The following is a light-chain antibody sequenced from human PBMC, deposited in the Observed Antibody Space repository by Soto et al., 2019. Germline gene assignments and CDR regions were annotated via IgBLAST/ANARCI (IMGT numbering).Light chain of an antibody. Sequence: DGVLTQAPLSLTVALGQPASISCRSSQSLVFSDGNIYLNWFQQRPGQSPRRLIYKVSNRDSGVPDRFRGSGAGTDFTLTISRVEAEDVGVYYCVQGTRWLWTFGQGTKVEIK. CDR1: QSLVFSDGNIY. CDR2: KVS. J-gene: IGKJ1*01. V-gene: IGKV2-30*01. CDR3: VQGTRWLWT.